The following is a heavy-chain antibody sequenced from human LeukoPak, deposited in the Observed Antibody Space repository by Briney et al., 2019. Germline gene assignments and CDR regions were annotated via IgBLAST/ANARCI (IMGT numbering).Heavy chain of an antibody. V-gene: IGHV4-34*01. J-gene: IGHJ5*02. D-gene: IGHD5-18*01. CDR3: ARGLYSYGS. CDR1: GGSFSGYY. CDR2: INHSGST. Sequence: SETPSLTCAVYGGSFSGYYWSWIRQPPGKGLEWIGEINHSGSTNYNPSLKSRVTISVDTSKNQFSLKLSSVTAADTAVYYCARGLYSYGSWGQGTLVTVAS.